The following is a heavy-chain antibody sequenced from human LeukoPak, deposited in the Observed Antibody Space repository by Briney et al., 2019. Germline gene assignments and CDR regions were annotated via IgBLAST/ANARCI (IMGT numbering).Heavy chain of an antibody. D-gene: IGHD3-22*01. V-gene: IGHV3-21*01. CDR2: ISSSSSYI. CDR1: GFSVTSYW. CDR3: ARDSSSDFDY. J-gene: IGHJ4*02. Sequence: PGGSLRLSCGVSGFSVTSYWMNWVRQAPGKGLEWVSSISSSSSYIYYADSVKGRFTISRDNAKNSLYLQMNSLRAEDTAVYYCARDSSSDFDYWGQGTLVTVSS.